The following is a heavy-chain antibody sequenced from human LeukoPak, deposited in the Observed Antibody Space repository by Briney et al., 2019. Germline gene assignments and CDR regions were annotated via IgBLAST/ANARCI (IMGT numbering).Heavy chain of an antibody. CDR2: IRHDGNAK. J-gene: IGHJ4*02. V-gene: IGHV3-7*01. D-gene: IGHD2-15*01. CDR3: ATSHDSAGND. CDR1: GFAFSDFW. Sequence: GGSLRLSCAASGFAFSDFWMSWVRQAPGKGLEWVANIRHDGNAKNYVPSVRGRFTISRDNAKNSLYLQMNSLTIEDTAVYYCATSHDSAGNDWGQGTLVTVSS.